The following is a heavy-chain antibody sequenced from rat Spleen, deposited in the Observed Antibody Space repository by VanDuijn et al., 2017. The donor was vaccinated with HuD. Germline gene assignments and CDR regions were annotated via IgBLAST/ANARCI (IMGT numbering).Heavy chain of an antibody. CDR2: INYDGSST. V-gene: IGHV5-20*01. CDR1: GFSLTSYN. J-gene: IGHJ4*01. Sequence: VQLKESGPGLVQPSQTLSLTCTVAGFSLTSYNVHWVRQPPGKGLEWVASINYDGSSTYYRDSVKGRFSISRDNAKSSLYLQMDSLRSEDTATYYCTRDRILRSTGFDYWGQGASVTVSS. CDR3: TRDRILRSTGFDY. D-gene: IGHD1-6*01.